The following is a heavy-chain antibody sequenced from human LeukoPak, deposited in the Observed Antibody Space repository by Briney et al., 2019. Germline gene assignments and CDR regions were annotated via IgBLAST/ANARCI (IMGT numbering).Heavy chain of an antibody. J-gene: IGHJ6*02. CDR1: GFTFSSYS. V-gene: IGHV3-48*02. CDR2: IGTSSSTI. D-gene: IGHD2-2*01. Sequence: GGSLRLSCAASGFTFSSYSMNWVRQAPGKGLEWVSYIGTSSSTIYYADSVKGRFTISRDNAENSLYLQMNRLRDEDTAVYYCGRGAVPAAMDVWGQGTTVTVSS. CDR3: GRGAVPAAMDV.